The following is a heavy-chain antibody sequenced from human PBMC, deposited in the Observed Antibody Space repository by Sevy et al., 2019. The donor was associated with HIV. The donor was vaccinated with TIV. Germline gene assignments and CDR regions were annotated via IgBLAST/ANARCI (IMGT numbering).Heavy chain of an antibody. D-gene: IGHD3-3*01. CDR1: GFTFSSYA. CDR2: ISGSGGST. Sequence: GGSLRLSCAASGFTFSSYAMSWVRQAPGKGLEWVSAISGSGGSTYYADSVKGRFTISRDNSKNTLYLQMNSLRAEDTAVYYCAKVGAFGVGPGAYYYGMDVWGQGTTVTVSS. V-gene: IGHV3-23*01. CDR3: AKVGAFGVGPGAYYYGMDV. J-gene: IGHJ6*02.